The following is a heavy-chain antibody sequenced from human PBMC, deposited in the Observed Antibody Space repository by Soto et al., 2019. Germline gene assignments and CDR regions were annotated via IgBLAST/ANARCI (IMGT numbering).Heavy chain of an antibody. Sequence: SVKVSCKASGGTFSSYAISWVRQAPGQGLEWMGGIIPIFGTANYAQKFQGRVTITADESTSTAYMELSSLRSEDTAVYYCARNRAGSTFFYYYYGMDVWGQGTTVTVSS. J-gene: IGHJ6*02. CDR2: IIPIFGTA. V-gene: IGHV1-69*13. CDR1: GGTFSSYA. D-gene: IGHD3-3*01. CDR3: ARNRAGSTFFYYYYGMDV.